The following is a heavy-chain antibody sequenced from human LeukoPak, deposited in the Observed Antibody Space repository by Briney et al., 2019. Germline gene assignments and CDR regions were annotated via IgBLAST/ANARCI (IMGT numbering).Heavy chain of an antibody. CDR2: ISSSGSTI. CDR3: ARDWLVYCGGDCYSTEKRHDAFDI. CDR1: GFTFSSYE. Sequence: QAGGSLRLSCAASGFTFSSYEMNWVRQAPGKGLEWVSYISSSGSTIYYADSVKGRFTISRDNAKNSLYLQTNSLRAEDTAVYYCARDWLVYCGGDCYSTEKRHDAFDIWGQGTMVTVSS. V-gene: IGHV3-48*03. D-gene: IGHD2-21*02. J-gene: IGHJ3*02.